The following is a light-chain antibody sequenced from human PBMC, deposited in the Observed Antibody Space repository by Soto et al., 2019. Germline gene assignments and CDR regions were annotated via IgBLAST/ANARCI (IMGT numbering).Light chain of an antibody. Sequence: YEPTQPPSVSVATGKTARITCGGNNIGSKSVHWYQQKPGQAPVLVIYYDSDRPSGIPERFSGSNSGNTATLTISRVEAGDEADYYCQVWDSSSDHPYVFGTGTKVTVL. V-gene: IGLV3-21*04. CDR2: YDS. CDR3: QVWDSSSDHPYV. CDR1: NIGSKS. J-gene: IGLJ1*01.